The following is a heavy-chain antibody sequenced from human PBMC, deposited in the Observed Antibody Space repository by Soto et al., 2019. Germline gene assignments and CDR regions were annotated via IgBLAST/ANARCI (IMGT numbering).Heavy chain of an antibody. D-gene: IGHD3-3*01. V-gene: IGHV4-59*01. J-gene: IGHJ6*03. CDR1: GGSISSYY. CDR3: ARARVLEWTGYNSSMDI. Sequence: SETLSLTCTVSGGSISSYYWSWSRQPPWKGLEWIGYIYYSGSTNYNPSLKSRVTISVDTSKNQFSLKLSSVTAADTAVYYCARARVLEWTGYNSSMDIWGKGTTVTASS. CDR2: IYYSGST.